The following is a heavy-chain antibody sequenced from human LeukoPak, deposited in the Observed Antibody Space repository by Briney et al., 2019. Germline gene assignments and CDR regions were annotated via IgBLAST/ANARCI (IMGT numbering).Heavy chain of an antibody. D-gene: IGHD3-22*01. CDR1: GFTFSSCW. V-gene: IGHV3-7*03. CDR2: IKEDGSKK. J-gene: IGHJ4*02. CDR3: ATPLDYYDSSGYHQGGD. Sequence: PGGSLRLSCAASGFTFSSCWMTWVRQAPGKGLEWVANIKEDGSKKNYVDSVKGRFTIFRDNAKNSLYLQMNSLRVGDTAVYYCATPLDYYDSSGYHQGGDWGQGTLVTVSS.